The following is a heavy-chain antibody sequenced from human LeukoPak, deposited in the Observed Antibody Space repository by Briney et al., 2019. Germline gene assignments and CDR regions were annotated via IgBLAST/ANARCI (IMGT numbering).Heavy chain of an antibody. D-gene: IGHD1-26*01. CDR2: LIPIFGTA. J-gene: IGHJ6*03. Sequence: ASVKVSCKASGGTFSSYAISWVRQAPGQGLEWMGGLIPIFGTANYAQKFQGRVTITADESTSTAYMELSSLRSEDTAVYYCARDPVIVGAKLSYYYYYMDVWGKGTTVTVSS. CDR1: GGTFSSYA. V-gene: IGHV1-69*13. CDR3: ARDPVIVGAKLSYYYYYMDV.